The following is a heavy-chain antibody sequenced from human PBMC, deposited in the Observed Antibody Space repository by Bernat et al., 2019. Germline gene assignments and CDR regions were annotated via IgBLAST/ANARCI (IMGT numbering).Heavy chain of an antibody. CDR3: ARPDLNCSGGSCYPNTFEI. CDR2: LYYSGST. CDR1: GGSISSSSYY. J-gene: IGHJ3*02. Sequence: QLQLQESGPGLVKPSETLSLTCTVSGGSISSSSYYWGWIRQPPGKGLEWIGRLYYSGSTYYNPSLKSRVTISVDTSKNQFSLKLSSVTAADTAVYYCARPDLNCSGGSCYPNTFEIWGQGTMVTVSS. D-gene: IGHD2-15*01. V-gene: IGHV4-39*01.